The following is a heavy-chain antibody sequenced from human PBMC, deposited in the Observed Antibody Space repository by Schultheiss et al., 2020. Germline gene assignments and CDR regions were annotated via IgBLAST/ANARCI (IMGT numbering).Heavy chain of an antibody. CDR1: GGSISSYY. V-gene: IGHV4-59*08. J-gene: IGHJ4*01. CDR3: ATGVYGYSGYFDY. CDR2: IYYSGST. D-gene: IGHD5-12*01. Sequence: SQTLSLTCTVSGGSISSYYWSWIRQPPGKGLEWIGYIYYSGSTNYNPSLKSRVTISVDTSKNQFSLKLSSVTAADTAVYYCATGVYGYSGYFDYWGHGTLVTVSS.